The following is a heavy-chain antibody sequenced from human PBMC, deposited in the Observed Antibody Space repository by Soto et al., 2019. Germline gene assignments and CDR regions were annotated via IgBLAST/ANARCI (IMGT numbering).Heavy chain of an antibody. Sequence: VQLLESGGGLVQPGGSLRLSCAASGFTFSSYAMSWVRQAPGKGLEWVSAISGSGGSTYYADSVKGRFTISRDNSKSTRYLEMNILRAKDTVVYYGAKDRVAARPRDFQHWGQGTLVIVSS. CDR3: AKDRVAARPRDFQH. CDR2: ISGSGGST. J-gene: IGHJ1*01. D-gene: IGHD6-6*01. CDR1: GFTFSSYA. V-gene: IGHV3-23*01.